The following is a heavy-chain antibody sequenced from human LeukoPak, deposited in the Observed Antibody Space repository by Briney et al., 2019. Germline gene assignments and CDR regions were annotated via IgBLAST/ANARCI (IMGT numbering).Heavy chain of an antibody. J-gene: IGHJ5*02. D-gene: IGHD5-18*01. CDR2: INHSGST. CDR1: GGSFSGYY. Sequence: SETLSLTCAVYGGSFSGYYWSWIRQPPGKGLEWIGEINHSGSTYYNPSLKSRVTISVDTSKNQFSLKLSSVTAADTAVYYCARDRKRGYSYGYSWFDPWGQGTLVTVSS. V-gene: IGHV4-34*01. CDR3: ARDRKRGYSYGYSWFDP.